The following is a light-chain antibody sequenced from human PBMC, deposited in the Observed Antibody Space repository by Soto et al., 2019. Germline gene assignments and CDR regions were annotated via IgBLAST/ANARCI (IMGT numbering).Light chain of an antibody. Sequence: EIMMAQSAATVSVSPGERATLSCMASQSVKSSLAWYQQKPGQAPRLLIYGASTRATGIPARFSGSGSGTEFTLTISSLQSEDSAVYYCQHYNHWLWTFGQGTKVDIK. CDR2: GAS. J-gene: IGKJ1*01. CDR3: QHYNHWLWT. CDR1: QSVKSS. V-gene: IGKV3-15*01.